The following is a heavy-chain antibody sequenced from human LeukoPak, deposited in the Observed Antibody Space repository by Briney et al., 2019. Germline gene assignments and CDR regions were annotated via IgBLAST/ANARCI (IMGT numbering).Heavy chain of an antibody. Sequence: GASVKVSCKASGYTFTGYYMHCVRQAPGQGLEWMGWINPNSGGTNYAQKFQGRVTMTRDTSISTAYMELSRLKSDDTAVYYCARNYYGSGSYLVLDYWGQGTLVTVSS. V-gene: IGHV1-2*02. CDR2: INPNSGGT. CDR3: ARNYYGSGSYLVLDY. D-gene: IGHD3-10*01. J-gene: IGHJ4*02. CDR1: GYTFTGYY.